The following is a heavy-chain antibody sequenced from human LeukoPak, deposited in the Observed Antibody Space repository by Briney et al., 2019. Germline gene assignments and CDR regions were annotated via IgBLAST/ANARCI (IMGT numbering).Heavy chain of an antibody. J-gene: IGHJ6*02. Sequence: GGSLRLSCAASGLAISNKYMNWVRQAPGKGLECVSLIYRGGSTDYVDSVKGRFTISRDNSKNTLYLQMNSLRAEDTAVYYCASGLGFDWSYGMDVWGQGTTVTVSS. D-gene: IGHD3-9*01. CDR1: GLAISNKY. V-gene: IGHV3-66*01. CDR3: ASGLGFDWSYGMDV. CDR2: IYRGGST.